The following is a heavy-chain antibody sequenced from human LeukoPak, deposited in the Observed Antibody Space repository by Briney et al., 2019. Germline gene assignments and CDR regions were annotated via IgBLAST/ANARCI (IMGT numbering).Heavy chain of an antibody. D-gene: IGHD3-10*01. V-gene: IGHV3-7*03. CDR2: IKQDGSEK. CDR3: ARDRHYYGSGSYYYGMDV. J-gene: IGHJ6*02. Sequence: GGSLRLSCAASGFTFSSYSMNWVRQAPGKGLEWVANIKQDGSEKYYVDSVKGRFTISRDNAKNSLYLQMNSLRAEDTAVYYCARDRHYYGSGSYYYGMDVWGQGTTVTVSS. CDR1: GFTFSSYS.